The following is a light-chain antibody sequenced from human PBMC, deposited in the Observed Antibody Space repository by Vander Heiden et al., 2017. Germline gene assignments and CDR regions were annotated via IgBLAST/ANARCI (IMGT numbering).Light chain of an antibody. Sequence: DIQMTQSPSPLSAFVGDRVTITCRASQSISSYLNWYQQKPGKAPKLLIYAASNLQSGVPSRFSGSGSGTDFTLTISSLQPEDFATYYCQQSYSTPPYTFGQGTKLEIK. CDR1: QSISSY. CDR2: AAS. CDR3: QQSYSTPPYT. J-gene: IGKJ2*01. V-gene: IGKV1-39*01.